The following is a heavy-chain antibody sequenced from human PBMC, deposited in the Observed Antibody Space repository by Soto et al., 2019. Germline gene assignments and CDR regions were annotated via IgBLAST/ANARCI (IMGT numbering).Heavy chain of an antibody. D-gene: IGHD2-2*01. CDR2: IIPIFGTA. CDR3: AREVVPAAIGTYGMDV. CDR1: GGTFSSYA. Sequence: ASVKVSCKASGGTFSSYAISWVRQAPGQGLEWMGGIIPIFGTANYAQKFQGRVTITADESTSTAYMELSSLRSEDTAVYYCAREVVPAAIGTYGMDVWGQGTTVTSP. V-gene: IGHV1-69*13. J-gene: IGHJ6*02.